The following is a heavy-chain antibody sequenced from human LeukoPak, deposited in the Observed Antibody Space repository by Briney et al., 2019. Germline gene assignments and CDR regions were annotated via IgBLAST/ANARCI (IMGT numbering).Heavy chain of an antibody. CDR2: IRYAGSTN. J-gene: IGHJ4*02. CDR1: GFTFSSYG. Sequence: GGSLRLSCAASGFTFSSYGIHWVRQAPGKGLEWVAFIRYAGSTNHYADSVKGRFTFSRDNSKNTLYLQMNSLRGEYTGVYYCAKDRGSRNDIWTVRPRASVDFVYWGQGTLVTVSS. D-gene: IGHD3-9*01. V-gene: IGHV3-30*02. CDR3: AKDRGSRNDIWTVRPRASVDFVY.